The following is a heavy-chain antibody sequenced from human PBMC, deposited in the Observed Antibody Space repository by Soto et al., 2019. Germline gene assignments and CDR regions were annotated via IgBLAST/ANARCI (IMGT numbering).Heavy chain of an antibody. CDR2: IYWNDDK. J-gene: IGHJ4*02. Sequence: QITLKESGPTLVRPTQTLTLTCTFSGFSLSTSGLGVGWIRQPPGKALEWLALIYWNDDKRYSPSLNARLTITKDTSKHQVVLTMTNMDPVYTATYYCARTPSGWYLFDFCGQGTLVTVSS. V-gene: IGHV2-5*01. CDR1: GFSLSTSGLG. CDR3: ARTPSGWYLFDF. D-gene: IGHD6-19*01.